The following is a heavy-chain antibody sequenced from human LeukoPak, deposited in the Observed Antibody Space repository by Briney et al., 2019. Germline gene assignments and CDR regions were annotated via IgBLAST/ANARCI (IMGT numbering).Heavy chain of an antibody. CDR1: GGTFSSYA. CDR2: IIPIFGTA. CDR3: ARMSYDILTGYRDYYYYYMDV. Sequence: SVKVSCKASGGTFSSYAISWVRQAPGQGLEWMGVIIPIFGTANYAQKFQGRVTITADESTSTAYMELSSLRSEDTAVYYCARMSYDILTGYRDYYYYYMDVWGKGTTVTVSS. J-gene: IGHJ6*03. V-gene: IGHV1-69*13. D-gene: IGHD3-9*01.